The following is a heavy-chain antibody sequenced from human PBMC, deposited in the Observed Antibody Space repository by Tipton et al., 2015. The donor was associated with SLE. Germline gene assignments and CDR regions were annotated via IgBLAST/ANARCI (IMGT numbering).Heavy chain of an antibody. CDR1: GGSISSHY. V-gene: IGHV4-59*11. J-gene: IGHJ4*02. D-gene: IGHD3-3*02. CDR3: ATFSQSRLFDY. Sequence: TLSLTCTVSGGSISSHYWSWIRQPPGKGLEWIGYIYYSGSTNYNPSLKSRVTISVDTSKNQFSLKLRSVTAADTAVYYCATFSQSRLFDYWGQGRLVTVSS. CDR2: IYYSGST.